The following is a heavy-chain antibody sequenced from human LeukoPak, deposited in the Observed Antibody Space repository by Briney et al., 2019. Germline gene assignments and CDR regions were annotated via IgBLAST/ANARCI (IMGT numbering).Heavy chain of an antibody. CDR3: ASQVGYFDY. J-gene: IGHJ4*02. CDR1: GYSISSGYY. CDR2: IYHSGST. Sequence: PSETLSLTCAVSGYSISSGYYWGWIRQPPGKGLEWIGSIYHSGSTYYNPSLKSRVTISVDTSKNQFSLKLSSVTAADTAVYYCASQVGYFDYWGQGTLVTVSS. D-gene: IGHD1-26*01. V-gene: IGHV4-38-2*01.